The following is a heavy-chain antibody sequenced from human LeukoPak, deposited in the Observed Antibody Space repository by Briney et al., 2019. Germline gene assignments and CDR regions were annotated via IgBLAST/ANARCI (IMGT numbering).Heavy chain of an antibody. CDR2: MKPDGSEK. CDR1: GFTFSKYW. D-gene: IGHD3-3*01. V-gene: IGHV3-7*01. Sequence: GGSLRLSCAASGFTFSKYWISWVRQAPGKGLDWVANMKPDGSEKYYVHSVKGRFTISRDNAKNSLYLQMNSLRAEDTAVYYCARTYYDFWSGYYTTKYYFDYWGQGTLVTVSS. J-gene: IGHJ4*02. CDR3: ARTYYDFWSGYYTTKYYFDY.